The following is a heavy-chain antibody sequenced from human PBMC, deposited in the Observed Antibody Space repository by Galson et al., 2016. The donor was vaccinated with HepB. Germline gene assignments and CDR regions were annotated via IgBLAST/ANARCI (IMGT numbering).Heavy chain of an antibody. CDR3: ARRYSSGWYVYFDY. Sequence: SVKVSCKASGYTFNSYGITWVRQAPGQGLEWMGWLSAYNGATNYAQDFQGRVTMTTERFTTTSYMELRSLRFDDTAVYYCARRYSSGWYVYFDYWGQGTLVTVSS. D-gene: IGHD6-19*01. CDR1: GYTFNSYG. J-gene: IGHJ4*02. CDR2: LSAYNGAT. V-gene: IGHV1-18*01.